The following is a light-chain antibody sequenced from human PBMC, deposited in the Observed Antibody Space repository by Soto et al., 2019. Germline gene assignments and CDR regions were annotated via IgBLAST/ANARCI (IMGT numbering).Light chain of an antibody. J-gene: IGLJ1*01. Sequence: QSALTQPRSVSGSPGQSVTISCTGTSSDVGGYSYVSWYQQHPGKAPKVMIYDVSERPSGVPDRFSGSKSGNTASLTISGLQAEDEADYYCCSYAGSPRYVFGTGTQVTVL. CDR3: CSYAGSPRYV. V-gene: IGLV2-11*01. CDR2: DVS. CDR1: SSDVGGYSY.